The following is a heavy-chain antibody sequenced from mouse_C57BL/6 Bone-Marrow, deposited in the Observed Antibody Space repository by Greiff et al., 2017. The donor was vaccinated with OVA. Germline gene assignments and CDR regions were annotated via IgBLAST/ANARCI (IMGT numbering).Heavy chain of an antibody. V-gene: IGHV8-8*01. Sequence: QVTLKVSGPGILQPSQTLSLTCSFSGFSLSTFGMGVGWIRQPSGKGLEWLAHIWWDDDKYSKPALKSRLTISKDTSKNQVFLKIANVDTADTATYYCARIRYYGSFWYFDVWGTGTTVTVSS. J-gene: IGHJ1*03. CDR3: ARIRYYGSFWYFDV. CDR1: GFSLSTFGMG. D-gene: IGHD1-1*01. CDR2: IWWDDDK.